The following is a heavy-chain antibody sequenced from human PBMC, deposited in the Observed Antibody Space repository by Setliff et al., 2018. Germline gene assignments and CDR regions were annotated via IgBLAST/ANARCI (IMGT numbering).Heavy chain of an antibody. D-gene: IGHD1-1*01. Sequence: SETLSLTCTVSGYSISSGHYWSWIRQPPGKGLEWIGEINHSGSTNYNPSLKSRVTISVDTSKNQFSLKLSSVTAADTAVYYCARGRYDFDYWGQGTLVTVSS. CDR2: INHSGST. CDR3: ARGRYDFDY. J-gene: IGHJ4*02. V-gene: IGHV4-38-2*02. CDR1: GYSISSGHY.